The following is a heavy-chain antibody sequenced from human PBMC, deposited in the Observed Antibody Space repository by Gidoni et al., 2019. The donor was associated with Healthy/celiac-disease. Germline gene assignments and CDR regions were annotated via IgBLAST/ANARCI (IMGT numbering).Heavy chain of an antibody. D-gene: IGHD2-2*01. Sequence: QLQLQESGPGLVKPSETLSLTCTVSGGSISSSSYYWGWIRQPPGKGLEWIGSIYYSGSTYYNPSLKSRVTISVDTSKNQFSLKLSSVTAADTAVYYCARPLGYCISTSCYDNWFDPWGQGTLVTVSS. CDR1: GGSISSSSYY. V-gene: IGHV4-39*01. CDR3: ARPLGYCISTSCYDNWFDP. J-gene: IGHJ5*02. CDR2: IYYSGST.